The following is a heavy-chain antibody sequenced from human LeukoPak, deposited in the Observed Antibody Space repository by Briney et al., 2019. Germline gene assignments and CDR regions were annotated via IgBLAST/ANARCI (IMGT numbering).Heavy chain of an antibody. V-gene: IGHV3-53*01. CDR1: GFAVGSNY. J-gene: IGHJ4*02. CDR2: IYSGGAI. CDR3: ARRPGN. D-gene: IGHD1-14*01. Sequence: GGSLRLSCVASGFAVGSNYMSWVRQAPGKGLEWVSLIYSGGAIRYADSVKGRSTISRDSSKNTLFLQMNDLTIEDTARYYCARRPGNWGQGILVTVSS.